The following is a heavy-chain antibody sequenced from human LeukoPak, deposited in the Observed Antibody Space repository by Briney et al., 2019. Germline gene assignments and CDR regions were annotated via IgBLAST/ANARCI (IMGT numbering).Heavy chain of an antibody. CDR1: GFTFSSYA. V-gene: IGHV3-23*01. CDR3: AKIRKVVVTITYYFDY. Sequence: PGRSLRLSCAASGFTFSSYAMSWVRQAPGKGLEWVSAISGSGGSTYYADSVKGRFTISRDNSKNTLYLQMNSLRAEDTAVYYCAKIRKVVVTITYYFDYWGQGTLVTVSS. CDR2: ISGSGGST. D-gene: IGHD3-22*01. J-gene: IGHJ4*02.